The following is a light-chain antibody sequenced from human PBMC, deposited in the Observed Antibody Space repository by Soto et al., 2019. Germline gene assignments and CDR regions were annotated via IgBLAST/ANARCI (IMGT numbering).Light chain of an antibody. Sequence: ETVLTQSPATLSLSPGERATLSCRASQSVSSNLAWYQQKPGQAPRLLIYGASTRATGIPARFSGSGSGTEFTLTISSLQSEDFAVYYCQQYNSVASRAFGQGTKVDIK. CDR1: QSVSSN. CDR3: QQYNSVASRA. V-gene: IGKV3-15*01. CDR2: GAS. J-gene: IGKJ1*01.